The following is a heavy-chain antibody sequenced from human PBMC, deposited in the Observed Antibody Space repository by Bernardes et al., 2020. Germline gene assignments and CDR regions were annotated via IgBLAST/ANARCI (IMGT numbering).Heavy chain of an antibody. Sequence: SETLSLTCTVSGCSISSSSYYWGWIRQPTGTGLEWIGRICYSGSTYYNPSLNSRVTISVNTSKNQFALKLSSVTAADTAVYYCARPLGMGFAFDIWGQGTMVTVSS. V-gene: IGHV4-39*01. D-gene: IGHD7-27*01. CDR3: ARPLGMGFAFDI. CDR1: GCSISSSSYY. CDR2: ICYSGST. J-gene: IGHJ3*02.